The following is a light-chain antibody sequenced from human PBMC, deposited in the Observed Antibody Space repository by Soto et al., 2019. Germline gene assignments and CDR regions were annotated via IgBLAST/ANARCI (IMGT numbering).Light chain of an antibody. CDR3: SSYGGTKNVL. Sequence: QSALTQPPSASGSPGQSVTISCTGTSSDVGGYKYVSWYQQHPGKAPKLMIFEVHRRPSGVPYRFSGSKSGNTASLTVSGLQAEDEADYYCSSYGGTKNVLFGGGTKLNVL. V-gene: IGLV2-8*01. J-gene: IGLJ2*01. CDR2: EVH. CDR1: SSDVGGYKY.